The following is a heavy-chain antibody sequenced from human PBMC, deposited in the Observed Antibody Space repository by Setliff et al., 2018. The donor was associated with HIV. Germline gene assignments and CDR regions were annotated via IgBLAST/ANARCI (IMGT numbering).Heavy chain of an antibody. V-gene: IGHV3-49*04. D-gene: IGHD4-4*01. Sequence: GGSLRLSCAASGFAFSNYAMSWVRQAPGKGLEWVGFIRSKAYSGTTEYAASVKDRFTISRDDSKSIAYLQMNSLKTEDSAVYYCSRDVLTNNYYYYGMDVWGQGTTVTVSS. J-gene: IGHJ6*02. CDR2: IRSKAYSGTT. CDR3: SRDVLTNNYYYYGMDV. CDR1: GFAFSNYA.